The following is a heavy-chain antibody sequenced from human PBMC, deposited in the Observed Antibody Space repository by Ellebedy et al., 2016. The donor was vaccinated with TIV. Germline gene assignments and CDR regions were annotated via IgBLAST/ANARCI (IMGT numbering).Heavy chain of an antibody. Sequence: GESLKISXAASGFTFSSYGMHWVRQAPGKGLEWVAVIWYDGSNKYYADSVKGRFTISRDNSKNTLYLQMNSLRAEDTAVYYCARDLITMIVVVIGAFDIWGQGTMVTVSS. CDR1: GFTFSSYG. V-gene: IGHV3-33*08. CDR3: ARDLITMIVVVIGAFDI. D-gene: IGHD3-22*01. CDR2: IWYDGSNK. J-gene: IGHJ3*02.